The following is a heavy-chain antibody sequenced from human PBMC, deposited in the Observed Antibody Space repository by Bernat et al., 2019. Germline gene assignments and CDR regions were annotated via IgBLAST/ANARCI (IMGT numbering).Heavy chain of an antibody. CDR3: ARDSPQSYYGSDY. V-gene: IGHV3-7*03. CDR2: IKQDGSEK. CDR1: GFTFSFYW. Sequence: EVQLVESGGGLVQPGGSLRLSCAASGFTFSFYWMSWVRQAPGKGLEWLANIKQDGSEKYYVDSVKGRFTISRDNAKNSLYLQMNSLRAEDSAVYYCARDSPQSYYGSDYWGQGTLVTVSS. J-gene: IGHJ4*02. D-gene: IGHD1-26*01.